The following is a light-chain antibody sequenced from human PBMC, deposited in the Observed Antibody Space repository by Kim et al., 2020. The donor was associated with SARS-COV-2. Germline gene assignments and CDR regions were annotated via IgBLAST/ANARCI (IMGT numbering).Light chain of an antibody. CDR1: QSISSGY. J-gene: IGKJ1*01. CDR3: QQYGSSPQT. V-gene: IGKV3-20*01. Sequence: SPGERAALSCSASQSISSGYLAWYQQNPGQGPRLLIFGASSRATGIPARFSGSGSGTDFTLTISRLEPEDFAVYYCQQYGSSPQTFGQGTKVDIK. CDR2: GAS.